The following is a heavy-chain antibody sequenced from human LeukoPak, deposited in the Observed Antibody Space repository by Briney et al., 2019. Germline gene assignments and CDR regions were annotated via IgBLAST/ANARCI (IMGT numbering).Heavy chain of an antibody. CDR2: ISGSGGST. Sequence: GGSLRLSCAASGFTFSSYAMSWVRQAPGKGLEWVSAISGSGGSTYYADSVKGRFTISRDSSKNTLYLQMNSLRAEDTALYYCARETDIAVAANYFDFWGQGTLVTVSS. D-gene: IGHD6-19*01. V-gene: IGHV3-23*01. CDR3: ARETDIAVAANYFDF. CDR1: GFTFSSYA. J-gene: IGHJ4*02.